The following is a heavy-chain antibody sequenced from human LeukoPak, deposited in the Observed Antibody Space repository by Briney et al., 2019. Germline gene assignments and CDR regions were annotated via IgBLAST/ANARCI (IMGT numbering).Heavy chain of an antibody. CDR2: ISGSGGST. V-gene: IGHV3-23*01. D-gene: IGHD2-21*01. J-gene: IGHJ4*02. CDR1: GITLSNYG. Sequence: GGSLRLSCAVSGITLSNYGMTWVRQAPEKELEWVAGISGSGGSTNYADSVKGRFTISRDSPKNTLFLQMNSLRAEDTAVYFCAKRGVVIRVILVGFHREAYYFDSWGQGALVTVSS. CDR3: AKRGVVIRVILVGFHREAYYFDS.